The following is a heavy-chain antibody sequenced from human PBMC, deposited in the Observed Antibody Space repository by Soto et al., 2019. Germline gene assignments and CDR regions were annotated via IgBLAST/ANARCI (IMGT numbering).Heavy chain of an antibody. D-gene: IGHD5-18*01. V-gene: IGHV3-7*01. CDR2: IHGDGGKI. CDR3: ARDFYGGYTYGPGDY. CDR1: GFMFSAYW. Sequence: GGSLRLSCAASGFMFSAYWMSWVRQAPGRGLEWVANIHGDGGKIYYVDSVKGRFTISRDNAKRSLYLQMNSLRAEDTAVYYCARDFYGGYTYGPGDYWGQGALVTVSS. J-gene: IGHJ4*02.